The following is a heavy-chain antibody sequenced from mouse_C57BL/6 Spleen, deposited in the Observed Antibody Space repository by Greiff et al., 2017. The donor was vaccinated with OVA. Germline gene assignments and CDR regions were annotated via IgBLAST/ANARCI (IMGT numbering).Heavy chain of an antibody. D-gene: IGHD4-1*01. CDR1: GFTFSSYA. CDR2: ISDGGSYT. V-gene: IGHV5-4*01. Sequence: EVKVVESGGGLVKPGGSLKLSCAASGFTFSSYAMSWVRQTPEKRLEWVATISDGGSYTYYPDNVKGRFTISRDNAKNNLYLQMSHLKSEDTAMYYCAREGTGTGYFDVWGTGTTVTVSS. J-gene: IGHJ1*03. CDR3: AREGTGTGYFDV.